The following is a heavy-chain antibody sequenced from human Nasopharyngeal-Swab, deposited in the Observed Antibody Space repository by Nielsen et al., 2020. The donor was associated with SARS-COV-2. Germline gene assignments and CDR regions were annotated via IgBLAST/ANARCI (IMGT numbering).Heavy chain of an antibody. CDR1: GGSISSGSYY. J-gene: IGHJ4*02. CDR3: ARSRGYSYGFSN. V-gene: IGHV4-61*02. Sequence: SEPLSLTCTVLGGSISSGSYYWSWIRQPAGKGLEWIGRIYTSGSTNYNPSLKSRVTISVDTSKNQFSLKLSSVTAADTAVYYCARSRGYSYGFSNWGQGTLVTVSS. CDR2: IYTSGST. D-gene: IGHD5-18*01.